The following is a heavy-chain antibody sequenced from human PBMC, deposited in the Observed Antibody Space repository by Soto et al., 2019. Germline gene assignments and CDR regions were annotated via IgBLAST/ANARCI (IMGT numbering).Heavy chain of an antibody. J-gene: IGHJ5*02. CDR1: GGSISSTNW. CDR2: IYHNGSP. Sequence: QVQLRQSGPGLVKTSGTLSLTCVVSGGSISSTNWWTWVRQPPGKSLEWIGEIYHNGSPTYSPSHRGRATISVDKSNNQCSLRLRSVTAADTAVYYCATLPPRIVVTLLPIPTWGQGILVTVSS. CDR3: ATLPPRIVVTLLPIPT. V-gene: IGHV4-4*02. D-gene: IGHD2-21*01.